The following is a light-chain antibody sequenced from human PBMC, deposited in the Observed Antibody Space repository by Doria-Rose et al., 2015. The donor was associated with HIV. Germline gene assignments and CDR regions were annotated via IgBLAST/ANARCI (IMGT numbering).Light chain of an antibody. V-gene: IGKV1-27*01. Sequence: DIQVTQSPSSLSALVGDRVTITCRASQDIRNYLAWYQQKPGKVPQLLISTASVLQSGAPPRFNGSGSGTDFTLTISSLQPEDVATYYCQNFGSAPRAFGQGTKVEIK. J-gene: IGKJ1*01. CDR3: QNFGSAPRA. CDR1: QDIRNY. CDR2: TAS.